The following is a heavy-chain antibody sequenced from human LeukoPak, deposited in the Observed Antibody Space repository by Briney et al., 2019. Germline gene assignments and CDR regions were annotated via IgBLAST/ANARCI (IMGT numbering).Heavy chain of an antibody. CDR3: ARDTAMVLYYFDY. J-gene: IGHJ4*02. D-gene: IGHD5-18*01. V-gene: IGHV4-59*01. CDR1: GGSISSYY. CDR2: IYYSGST. Sequence: SETLSLTCTVSGGSISSYYWSWIRQPPGKGLEWIGYIYYSGSTNYNPSLKSRVTISVDTSKNQFSPKLSSVTAADTAVYYCARDTAMVLYYFDYWGQGTLVTVSS.